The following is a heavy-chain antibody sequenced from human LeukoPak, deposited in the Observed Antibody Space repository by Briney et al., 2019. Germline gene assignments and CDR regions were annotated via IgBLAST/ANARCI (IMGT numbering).Heavy chain of an antibody. CDR3: ARGGAHYYDSSGQFDY. Sequence: ASVKVSCKASGYTFTGYYMHWVRQAPGQGLEWMGIINPSGGSTSYAQKFQGRVTMTRDMSTSTVYMELSRLRSDDTAVYYCARGGAHYYDSSGQFDYWGQGTLVTVSS. D-gene: IGHD3-22*01. CDR1: GYTFTGYY. V-gene: IGHV1-46*01. CDR2: INPSGGST. J-gene: IGHJ4*02.